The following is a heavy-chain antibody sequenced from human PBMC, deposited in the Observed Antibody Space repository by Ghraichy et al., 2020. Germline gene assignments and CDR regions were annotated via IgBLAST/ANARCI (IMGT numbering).Heavy chain of an antibody. D-gene: IGHD6-19*01. V-gene: IGHV4-34*01. Sequence: SETLSLTCAVYGGSFSGYYWSWIRQPPGKGLEWIGEINHSGSTNYNPSLKSRVTISVDTSKNQFSLKLSSVTAADTAVYYCARRRRRTQAGRNYYFDYWGQGTLVTVSS. CDR1: GGSFSGYY. CDR2: INHSGST. J-gene: IGHJ4*02. CDR3: ARRRRRTQAGRNYYFDY.